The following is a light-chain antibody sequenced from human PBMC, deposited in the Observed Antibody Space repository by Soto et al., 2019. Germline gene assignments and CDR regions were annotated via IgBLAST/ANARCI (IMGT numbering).Light chain of an antibody. V-gene: IGKV3-11*01. Sequence: EIVLTQSPATLSLSPGERATLSCRASQSVSSYLAWYQQKPGQAPRLLIYDASNKATGIPARFSGSESGTDFNLTISSREHEDFAIYYCQQRSNWPTFGGGTKVEIK. CDR3: QQRSNWPT. CDR2: DAS. CDR1: QSVSSY. J-gene: IGKJ4*01.